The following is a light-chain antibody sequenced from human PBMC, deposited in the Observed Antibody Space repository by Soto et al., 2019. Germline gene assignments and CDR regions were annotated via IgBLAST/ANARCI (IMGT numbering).Light chain of an antibody. V-gene: IGLV2-14*01. CDR3: SSYTSSRV. CDR1: SSDVGGYNY. J-gene: IGLJ3*02. CDR2: DVS. Sequence: QSALTQPASVSGSPGQSITISCTGTSSDVGGYNYVSWYQQHPVKAPKLMIYDVSNRPSGVSNRFSGSKSGNTASLTISGLQAEDEADYYCSSYTSSRVFVGGTKVTVL.